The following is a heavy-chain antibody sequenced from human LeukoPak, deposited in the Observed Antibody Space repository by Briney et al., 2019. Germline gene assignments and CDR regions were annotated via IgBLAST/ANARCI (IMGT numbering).Heavy chain of an antibody. CDR3: ARESSWGNFDY. Sequence: PSETLSLTCTVSGGSISSYYWSWIRQPPGKGLEWIGYIYYSGSTNYNPSLKSRVTISVDTSKNQFSLKLSYVTAADTAVYFCARESSWGNFDYWGQGTLVTISS. V-gene: IGHV4-59*01. CDR2: IYYSGST. CDR1: GGSISSYY. D-gene: IGHD7-27*01. J-gene: IGHJ4*02.